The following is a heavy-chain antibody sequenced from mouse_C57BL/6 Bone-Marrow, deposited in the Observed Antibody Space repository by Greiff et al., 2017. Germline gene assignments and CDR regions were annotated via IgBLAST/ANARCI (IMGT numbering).Heavy chain of an antibody. D-gene: IGHD2-3*01. V-gene: IGHV1-82*01. CDR1: GYAFSSSW. Sequence: VQLQQSGPELVKPGASVKISCKASGYAFSSSWMNWVKQRPGKGLEWIGRIYPGDGDTNYNGKFKGKATLTADKSSSTAYMQLSSLTSEDSAVYFCARSRDGPYYFDYWGQGTTLTVSS. J-gene: IGHJ2*01. CDR2: IYPGDGDT. CDR3: ARSRDGPYYFDY.